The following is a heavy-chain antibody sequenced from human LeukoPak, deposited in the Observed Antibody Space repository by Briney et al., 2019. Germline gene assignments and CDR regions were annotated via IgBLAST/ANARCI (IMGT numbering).Heavy chain of an antibody. CDR2: ISADGGST. V-gene: IGHV3-43*02. J-gene: IGHJ4*02. Sequence: PGGSLRLSCVASGLNFDDSAMHWVRQAPGKGLVWVSLISADGGSTFSADSVKGRFSISRDNSKNSLYLQMNSLRSEDTAMYYCAKESGKFDYWGQGTLVAVSS. CDR1: GLNFDDSA. CDR3: AKESGKFDY.